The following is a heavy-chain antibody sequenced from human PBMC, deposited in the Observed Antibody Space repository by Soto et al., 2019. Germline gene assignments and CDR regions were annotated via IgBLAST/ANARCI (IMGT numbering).Heavy chain of an antibody. CDR2: ISGSGGST. CDR1: GFTFSSYA. V-gene: IGHV3-23*01. Sequence: GGSLRLSCAASGFTFSSYAMSWVRQAPGKGLEWVSAISGSGGSTYYADSVKGRFTISRDNSKNTLYLQMNSLRAEDTAVYYCACAHFGVVISYHYYGMDVWGQGTTVTVSS. J-gene: IGHJ6*02. CDR3: ACAHFGVVISYHYYGMDV. D-gene: IGHD3-3*01.